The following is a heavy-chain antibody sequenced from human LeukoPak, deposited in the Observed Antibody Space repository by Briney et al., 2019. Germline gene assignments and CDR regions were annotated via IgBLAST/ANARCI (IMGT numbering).Heavy chain of an antibody. V-gene: IGHV4-39*07. CDR1: GGSISSSSYY. CDR3: ARDRGSSWGYNWFDP. D-gene: IGHD6-13*01. J-gene: IGHJ5*02. Sequence: SETLSLTCTVSGGSISSSSYYWGWIRQPPGKGLEWSGSIYYSGSTYYNPSLKSRVTISVDTSKNQFSLKLSSVTAADTAVYYCARDRGSSWGYNWFDPWGQGTLVTVSS. CDR2: IYYSGST.